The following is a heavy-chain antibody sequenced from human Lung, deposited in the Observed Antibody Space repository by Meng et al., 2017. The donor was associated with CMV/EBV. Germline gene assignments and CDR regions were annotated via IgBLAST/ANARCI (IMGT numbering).Heavy chain of an antibody. CDR1: GFTFSKYA. V-gene: IGHV3-23*01. D-gene: IGHD3-10*01. CDR2: IGDSGAGP. CDR3: AKLSITMIRGVARGRRDF. J-gene: IGHJ4*02. Sequence: GGSLRLSCVTSGFTFSKYAMTWVRQSPTKGLEWVSSIGDSGAGPYYPDSVRGRFTTSRDDSKNILYLQMNSLRVEDTAVYFCAKLSITMIRGVARGRRDFWGQGSLVTVSS.